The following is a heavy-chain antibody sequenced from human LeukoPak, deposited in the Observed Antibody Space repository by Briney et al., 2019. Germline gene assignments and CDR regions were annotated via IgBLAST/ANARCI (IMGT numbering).Heavy chain of an antibody. J-gene: IGHJ3*02. CDR3: TDWDSDNHYSGIDVFDI. CDR2: IIGSGDRT. V-gene: IGHV3-23*01. CDR1: GFTFRGSA. D-gene: IGHD1-26*01. Sequence: GGSRRPSFAALGFTFRGSAMRWGPQGPGKGRGGGSGIIGSGDRTYSIDSVKGRFTISRDNSKNTLDLQMNGLSAEDTAEYYCTDWDSDNHYSGIDVFDIWGQGTMVTVSS.